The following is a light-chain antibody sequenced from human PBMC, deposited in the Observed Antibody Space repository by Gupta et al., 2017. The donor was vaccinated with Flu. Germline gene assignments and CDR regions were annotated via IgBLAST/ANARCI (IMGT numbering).Light chain of an antibody. V-gene: IGKV4-1*01. Sequence: SLGERATINCKSSQSVLHSSNNKNYLAWYQQKPGQPPKLLIYWASTRESGVPDRFSGSGSGTDFTLTISSLQAADVAVYYCQQYFNTPLTFGQGTKLEIK. CDR1: QSVLHSSNNKNY. CDR3: QQYFNTPLT. CDR2: WAS. J-gene: IGKJ2*01.